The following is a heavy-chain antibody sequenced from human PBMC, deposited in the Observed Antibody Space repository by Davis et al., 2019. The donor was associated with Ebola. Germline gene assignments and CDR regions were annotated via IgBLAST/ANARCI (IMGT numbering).Heavy chain of an antibody. CDR3: TRSHSDWLLPFDY. D-gene: IGHD3-9*01. CDR1: GYTFNNYA. J-gene: IGHJ4*02. Sequence: AASVKVSCKASGYTFNNYAINWVRQATGQGLEWMGWMNPDTGKTGYAQKFQGRVTMTGDTSIGTVYMELSSLRSEDTAVYYCTRSHSDWLLPFDYWGQGTLATVSS. V-gene: IGHV1-8*02. CDR2: MNPDTGKT.